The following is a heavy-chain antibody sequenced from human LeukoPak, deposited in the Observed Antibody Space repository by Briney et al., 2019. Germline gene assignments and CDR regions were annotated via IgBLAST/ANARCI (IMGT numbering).Heavy chain of an antibody. J-gene: IGHJ4*02. CDR3: ARGIDSSGYYDY. CDR1: GGTFSSYA. Sequence: ASVKVSCKASGGTFSSYAISWVRQAPGQGLEWMGGIIPIFGTANCAQKFQGRVTITADESTSTAYMELSSLRSEDTAVYYCARGIDSSGYYDYWGQGTLVTVSS. V-gene: IGHV1-69*13. CDR2: IIPIFGTA. D-gene: IGHD3-22*01.